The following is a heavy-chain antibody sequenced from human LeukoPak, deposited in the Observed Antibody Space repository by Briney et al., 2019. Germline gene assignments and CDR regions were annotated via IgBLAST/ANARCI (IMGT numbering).Heavy chain of an antibody. CDR2: IIPIFGTG. D-gene: IGHD3-22*01. CDR3: AARRPDYDSNGYYYDSEYFQH. V-gene: IGHV1-69*05. Sequence: SVKVSCKASGGTFSSYAISWVRQPPGQGLEWMGRIIPIFGTGNYAQKFQGRVTITTDESTSTAYMELSSLRSEDTAVYYCAARRPDYDSNGYYYDSEYFQHWGQGTLVTVSS. J-gene: IGHJ1*01. CDR1: GGTFSSYA.